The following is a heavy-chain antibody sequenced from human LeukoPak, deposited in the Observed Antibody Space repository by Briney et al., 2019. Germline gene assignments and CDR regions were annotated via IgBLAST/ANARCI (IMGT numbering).Heavy chain of an antibody. CDR1: GGSISSSSYS. J-gene: IGHJ4*02. V-gene: IGHV4-39*01. Sequence: SETLSLTCTVSGGSISSSSYSWGWIRQPPGKGLEWIGSIYYSGSTYYNPSLKSRVTISVDTSKNQFSLKLSSVTAADTAVYYCASQVRIAVAGIGGSTFDYWGQGTLVTVSS. D-gene: IGHD6-19*01. CDR3: ASQVRIAVAGIGGSTFDY. CDR2: IYYSGST.